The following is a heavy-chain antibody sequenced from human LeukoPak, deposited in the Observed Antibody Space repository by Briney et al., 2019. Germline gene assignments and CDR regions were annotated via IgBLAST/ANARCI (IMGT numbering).Heavy chain of an antibody. CDR3: AGGGYSYGPIDY. D-gene: IGHD5-18*01. Sequence: SETLSLTCTVSGGSISSSSYYWGWIRQPPGKGLEWIGSIYYSGNTYYNPSLKSRLTISVDTSKNQFSLKLGSVTAADTAVYYCAGGGYSYGPIDYWGQGTLVTVSS. V-gene: IGHV4-39*01. J-gene: IGHJ4*02. CDR1: GGSISSSSYY. CDR2: IYYSGNT.